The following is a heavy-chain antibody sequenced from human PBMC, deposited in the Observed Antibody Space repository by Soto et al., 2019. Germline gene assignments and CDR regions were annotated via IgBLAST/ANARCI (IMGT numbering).Heavy chain of an antibody. D-gene: IGHD3-10*01. V-gene: IGHV3-30-3*01. J-gene: IGHJ4*02. Sequence: QVQLVESGGGVVQPGGSLRLSCAASGFTFSSYAMHWVRQAPGKGLEWMAVISYDGSKKYYAASVKGRFTISRDNSKNTLYLPLNSLRTDERAVYYCSRGLPYGSGSHPPGYWGQGTLVTVSS. CDR1: GFTFSSYA. CDR3: SRGLPYGSGSHPPGY. CDR2: ISYDGSKK.